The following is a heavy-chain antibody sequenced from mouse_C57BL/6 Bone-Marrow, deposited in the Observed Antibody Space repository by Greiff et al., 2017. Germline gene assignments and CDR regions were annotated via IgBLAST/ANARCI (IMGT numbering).Heavy chain of an antibody. V-gene: IGHV1-81*01. CDR2: IYPRSGNT. CDR1: GYTFTSYG. Sequence: QVQLQQSGAELARPGASVKLSCKASGYTFTSYGISWVKQRTGQGLEWIGEIYPRSGNTYYNETFKGKATLTADKSSSTAYMELRSLTSEDSAVYFCAREAITTGGDDWGQGTTLTVSS. CDR3: AREAITTGGDD. J-gene: IGHJ2*01. D-gene: IGHD1-1*01.